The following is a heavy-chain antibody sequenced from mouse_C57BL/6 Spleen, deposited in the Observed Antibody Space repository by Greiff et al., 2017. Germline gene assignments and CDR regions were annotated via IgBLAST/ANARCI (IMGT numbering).Heavy chain of an antibody. CDR1: GYTFTSYG. J-gene: IGHJ2*01. V-gene: IGHV1-81*01. CDR2: IYPRSGNT. D-gene: IGHD2-4*01. Sequence: VMLVESGAELARPGASVKLSCKASGYTFTSYGISWVKQRTGQGLEWIGEIYPRSGNTYYNEKFKGKATLTADKSSSTAYMELRSLTSEDSAVYFCARCHYDYDEDYWGQGTTLTVSS. CDR3: ARCHYDYDEDY.